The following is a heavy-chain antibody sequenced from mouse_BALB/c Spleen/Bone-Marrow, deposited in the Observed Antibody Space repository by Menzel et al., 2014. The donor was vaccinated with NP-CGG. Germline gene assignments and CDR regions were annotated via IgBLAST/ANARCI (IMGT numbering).Heavy chain of an antibody. CDR1: GYTFSRYW. D-gene: IGHD1-1*01. V-gene: IGHV1-9*01. CDR2: ILPGSGST. Sequence: VKLMESGAELMKPGASVKISCKATGYTFSRYWIEWVKQRPGHGLEWIGEILPGSGSTNYNEKFEGKATFTADTSSNTAYRQLSSLTSEDSAVYYCARWGYGSSYVGYFDVWGAGTTVTVSS. J-gene: IGHJ1*01. CDR3: ARWGYGSSYVGYFDV.